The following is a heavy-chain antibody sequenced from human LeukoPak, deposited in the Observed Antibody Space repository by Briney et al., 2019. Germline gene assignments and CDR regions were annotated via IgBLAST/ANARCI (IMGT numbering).Heavy chain of an antibody. CDR1: GFTFSSYA. J-gene: IGHJ4*02. Sequence: PGGSLRLSCAASGFTFSSYAMSWVRQAPGKGLEWVSDINGSGGSTYYADFVKGRFTISRDNSKNTLYLQMNSLRAEDTAVYYCARGVGATLDYWGQGTLVTVSS. V-gene: IGHV3-23*01. D-gene: IGHD1-26*01. CDR2: INGSGGST. CDR3: ARGVGATLDY.